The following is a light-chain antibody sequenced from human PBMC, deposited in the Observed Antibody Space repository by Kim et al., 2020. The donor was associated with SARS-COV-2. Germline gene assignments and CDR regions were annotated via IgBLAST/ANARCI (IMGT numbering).Light chain of an antibody. CDR3: QSFDSNTVV. CDR2: EDY. V-gene: IGLV6-57*03. Sequence: GKTVTISRARSRVNIATNYVPWYQQRPGSAPTTVIFEDYRRPSVVPDRFSGSVDSSSSSASLTISGLRPEDEADYYCQSFDSNTVVFGGGTQLTVL. CDR1: RVNIATNY. J-gene: IGLJ2*01.